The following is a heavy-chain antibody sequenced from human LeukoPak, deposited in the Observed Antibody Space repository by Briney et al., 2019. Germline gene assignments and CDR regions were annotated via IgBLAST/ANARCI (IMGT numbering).Heavy chain of an antibody. J-gene: IGHJ5*02. CDR2: ISSSSSTI. CDR3: ARARRSSSWYGDWFDP. Sequence: PGGSLRLSCAASGFTFSSYAMHWVRQAPGKGLEWVSYISSSSSTIYYADSVKGRFTISRDNAKNSLYLQMNSLRDEDTAVYYCARARRSSSWYGDWFDPWGQGTLVTVSS. D-gene: IGHD6-13*01. V-gene: IGHV3-48*02. CDR1: GFTFSSYA.